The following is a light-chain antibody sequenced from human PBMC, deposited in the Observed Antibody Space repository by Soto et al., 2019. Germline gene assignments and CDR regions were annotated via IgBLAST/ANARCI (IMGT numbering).Light chain of an antibody. CDR1: QSISNS. J-gene: IGKJ2*01. CDR3: QQYNNWPPRT. Sequence: EIVMTQSPASLSVSPGKTATLSCRASQSISNSLAWYQQKPGQAPSLLIYGASTRATGIPARFSGSESGTEFTLTISSLQSEDSALYYCQQYNNWPPRTFGQGTKMEIK. V-gene: IGKV3-15*01. CDR2: GAS.